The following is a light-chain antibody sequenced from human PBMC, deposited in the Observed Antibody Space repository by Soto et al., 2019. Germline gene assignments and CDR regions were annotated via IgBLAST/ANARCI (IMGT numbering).Light chain of an antibody. J-gene: IGLJ2*01. CDR2: LNNDGSH. CDR1: SGHSSYA. V-gene: IGLV4-69*01. CDR3: QTWGTGFQV. Sequence: QLVLTQSPSASASLGASVKLTCTLSSGHSSYAIAWHQKQPGKGPRYLMDLNNDGSHSKGDGIPDRFSGSSSGAERYLIISSLQSEDEADYYCQTWGTGFQVFGGGTTVTVL.